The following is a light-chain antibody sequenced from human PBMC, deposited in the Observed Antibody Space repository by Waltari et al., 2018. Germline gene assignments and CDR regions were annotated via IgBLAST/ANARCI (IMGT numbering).Light chain of an antibody. CDR1: QRVDSW. J-gene: IGKJ1*01. CDR3: QQYDAYFGT. V-gene: IGKV1-5*03. Sequence: DIQMTQSPSSLSKFVGDRVTIACRASQRVDSWLAWYQQKLGKAPNHLVYRTSSLESGVPPRFSGSGCVTEFILTMSNLQPYDCSTYYGQQYDAYFGTFGQATKVDMK. CDR2: RTS.